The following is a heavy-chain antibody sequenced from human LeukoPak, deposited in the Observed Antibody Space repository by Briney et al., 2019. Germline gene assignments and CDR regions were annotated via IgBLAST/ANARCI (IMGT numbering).Heavy chain of an antibody. J-gene: IGHJ6*03. CDR2: IYTSGST. CDR3: VRVPADIVATYYMDV. V-gene: IGHV4-61*02. D-gene: IGHD5-12*01. Sequence: NASQTLSLTCTVSGGSISSGSYYWSWIRQPAGKGLEWIGRIYTSGSTNYNPSLKSRVTISVDTSKNQFSLKLSSVTAADTAVYYCVRVPADIVATYYMDVWGKGTTVTVSS. CDR1: GGSISSGSYY.